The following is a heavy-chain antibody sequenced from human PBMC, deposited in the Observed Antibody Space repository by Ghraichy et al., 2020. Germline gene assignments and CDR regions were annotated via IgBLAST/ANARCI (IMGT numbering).Heavy chain of an antibody. CDR2: FYYDGSS. CDR3: ARLRKVGATPPYYVDS. D-gene: IGHD1-26*01. V-gene: IGHV4-39*02. J-gene: IGHJ4*02. Sequence: SQTLSLTCTVSGGSITSSSFYWVWIRQPPEKGLEWIGGFYYDGSSHSNPSLKSRLVIFGDTSGGHFSLKLSSVTASDTAVYYCARLRKVGATPPYYVDSWGQGTLVTV. CDR1: GGSITSSSFY.